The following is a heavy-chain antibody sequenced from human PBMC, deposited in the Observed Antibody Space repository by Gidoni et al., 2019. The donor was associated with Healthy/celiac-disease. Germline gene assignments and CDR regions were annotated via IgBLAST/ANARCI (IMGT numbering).Heavy chain of an antibody. J-gene: IGHJ3*02. V-gene: IGHV3-66*02. CDR3: ARGSSSGYWGDAFDI. CDR1: GFTVSSNY. Sequence: EVQLVESGGGLVQPGGSLRLSCAASGFTVSSNYMSWVRQAPGKGLEWVSVIYSGGSTYYADSVKGRFTISRDNSKNTLYLQMNSLRAEDTAVYYCARGSSSGYWGDAFDIWGQGTMVTVSS. CDR2: IYSGGST. D-gene: IGHD3-22*01.